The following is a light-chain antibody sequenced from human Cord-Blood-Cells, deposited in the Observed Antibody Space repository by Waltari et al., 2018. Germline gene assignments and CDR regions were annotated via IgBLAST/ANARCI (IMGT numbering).Light chain of an antibody. CDR3: CSYAGSYTV. J-gene: IGLJ3*02. CDR2: DVS. CDR1: SSDAGGYNY. V-gene: IGLV2-11*01. Sequence: QSALTQPRPVSGSPGQSVTISCTGTSSDAGGYNYVSWYQQHPDKAPKLMIYDVSKRPSGVPDRFSGSKSGNTASLTISGLQAEDEADYYCCSYAGSYTVFGGGTKLTVL.